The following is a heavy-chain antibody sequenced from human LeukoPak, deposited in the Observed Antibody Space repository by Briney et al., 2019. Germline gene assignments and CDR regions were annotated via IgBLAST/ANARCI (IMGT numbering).Heavy chain of an antibody. CDR3: AKGGIAAAGTFLVY. V-gene: IGHV3-23*01. Sequence: PGGSLRLSCAASGFTFSEYAMNWVRQAPGKGLEWVSTISGSDGSTYYADSVKGRFTMSRDNSKNTVYLQMNSLRAEDTAVYYCAKGGIAAAGTFLVYWGQGTLVTVSS. CDR1: GFTFSEYA. J-gene: IGHJ4*02. D-gene: IGHD6-13*01. CDR2: ISGSDGST.